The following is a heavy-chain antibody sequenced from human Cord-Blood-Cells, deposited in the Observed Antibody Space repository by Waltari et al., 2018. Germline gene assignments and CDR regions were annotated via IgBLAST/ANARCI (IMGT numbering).Heavy chain of an antibody. CDR3: AKVWAG. V-gene: IGHV3-23*01. J-gene: IGHJ4*02. Sequence: EVQLLESGGGFVQTGGSLRLSCAASGFPLSSYAMSWVRQAPGKWLEWVSAMSGSGGSTYYADSVKGRFTISRDKSKNTLYLQMNSLRAEDTAVYYCAKVWAGWGQGTLVTVSS. CDR2: MSGSGGST. CDR1: GFPLSSYA. D-gene: IGHD1-26*01.